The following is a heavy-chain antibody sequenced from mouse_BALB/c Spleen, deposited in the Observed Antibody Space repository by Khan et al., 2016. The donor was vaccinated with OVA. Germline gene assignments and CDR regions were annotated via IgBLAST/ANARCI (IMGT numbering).Heavy chain of an antibody. V-gene: IGHV1-7*01. CDR2: INPSTGYT. CDR3: AGRYDWYFDV. D-gene: IGHD2-14*01. Sequence: QVQLQQSGAELAKPGASVKMSCKAAGYTFTSYWMHWVKQRPGQGLEWIGYINPSTGYTEYNQKFKDKATLTAEKSSSTAYMQLSSLTSEDSAVYYCAGRYDWYFDVWGAGTTVTVSS. J-gene: IGHJ1*01. CDR1: GYTFTSYW.